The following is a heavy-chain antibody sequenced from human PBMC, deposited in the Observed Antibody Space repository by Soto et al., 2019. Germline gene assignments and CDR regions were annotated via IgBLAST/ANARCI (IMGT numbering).Heavy chain of an antibody. J-gene: IGHJ6*03. CDR1: GYTFTSYD. Sequence: ASVKVSCKASGYTFTSYDINWVRQATGQGLEWMGWMNPNSGNTGYAQKFQGRVTMTRNTSISTAYMELSSLRSEDTAVYYCARGGGDFWSGYYPLGYYYYYMDVWGKGTTVTVSS. CDR2: MNPNSGNT. CDR3: ARGGGDFWSGYYPLGYYYYYMDV. D-gene: IGHD3-3*01. V-gene: IGHV1-8*01.